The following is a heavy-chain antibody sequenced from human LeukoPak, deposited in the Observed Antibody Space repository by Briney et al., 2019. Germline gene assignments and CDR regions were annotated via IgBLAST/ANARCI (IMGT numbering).Heavy chain of an antibody. Sequence: ASVKVSCKASGYTFTSYGISWVRQAPGQGLEWMGWISAYNGNTNYAQKLQGRVTMTTDTSTSTAYMELRSLRSDDTAVYYCARGYCYNSNCYGNFGFWGQGTLVTVSS. J-gene: IGHJ4*02. CDR2: ISAYNGNT. CDR1: GYTFTSYG. D-gene: IGHD2-2*01. V-gene: IGHV1-18*01. CDR3: ARGYCYNSNCYGNFGF.